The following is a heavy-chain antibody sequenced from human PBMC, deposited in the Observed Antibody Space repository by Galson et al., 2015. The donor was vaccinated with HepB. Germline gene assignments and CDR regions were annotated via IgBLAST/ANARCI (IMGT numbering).Heavy chain of an antibody. CDR1: GYSFTSYW. J-gene: IGHJ4*02. CDR3: ARQSYYYDSSGYLDPFDY. CDR2: IDPSDSYT. D-gene: IGHD3-22*01. Sequence: QSGAEVKKPGESLRISCKGSGYSFTSYWISRVRQMPGKGLEWMGRIDPSDSYTNYSPSFQGHVTISADKSISTAYLQWSSLKASDTAMYYCARQSYYYDSSGYLDPFDYWGQGTLVTVSS. V-gene: IGHV5-10-1*01.